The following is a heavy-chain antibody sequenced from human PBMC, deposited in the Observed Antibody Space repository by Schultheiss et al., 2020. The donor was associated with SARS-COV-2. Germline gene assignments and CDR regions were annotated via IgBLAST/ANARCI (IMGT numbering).Heavy chain of an antibody. Sequence: GGSLRLSCVTSGFSFSGSGIYWVRQASGKGLEWVGRFRSKARNYATTYAASVKGRFIISRDESRNTSYLQMNSLKIEDTAVYYCTRNSTSSGWFDPWGQGTLVTVSS. CDR2: FRSKARNYAT. D-gene: IGHD5-18*01. V-gene: IGHV3-73*01. CDR3: TRNSTSSGWFDP. J-gene: IGHJ5*02. CDR1: GFSFSGSG.